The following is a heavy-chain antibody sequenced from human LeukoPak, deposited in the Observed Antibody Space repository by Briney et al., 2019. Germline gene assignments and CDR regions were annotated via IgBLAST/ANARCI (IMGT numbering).Heavy chain of an antibody. V-gene: IGHV4-39*01. Sequence: PSETLSLTCSVSGGSISSSNYYWGWIRQPPGKGLEWIGTIYYSGNTYYNPSLKSRVTISVDTSKNQFSLKLSSVTAADTAVYYRARPHRAGWFDPWGQGTLVTVSS. CDR2: IYYSGNT. J-gene: IGHJ5*02. CDR1: GGSISSSNYY. D-gene: IGHD6-13*01. CDR3: ARPHRAGWFDP.